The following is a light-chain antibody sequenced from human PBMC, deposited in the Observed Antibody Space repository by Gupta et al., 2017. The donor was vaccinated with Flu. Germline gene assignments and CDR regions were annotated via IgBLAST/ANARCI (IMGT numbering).Light chain of an antibody. CDR2: DNE. J-gene: IGLJ7*01. V-gene: IGLV3-21*02. CDR3: QVGDTRSGLAV. CDR1: NIGSKS. Sequence: GGNNIGSKSVHWYQQKPGQAHVLVVHDNEVRPSGIPDRFSGSSSGATATLTISSVEAGDEGDYYCQVGDTRSGLAVFGGGTQLPVL.